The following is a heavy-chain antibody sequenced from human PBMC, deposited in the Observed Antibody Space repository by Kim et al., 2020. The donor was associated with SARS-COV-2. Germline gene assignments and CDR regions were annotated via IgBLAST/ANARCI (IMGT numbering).Heavy chain of an antibody. D-gene: IGHD6-6*01. J-gene: IGHJ4*02. CDR2: IRSKAYGGTT. CDR3: TRGPSSWDYFDY. Sequence: GGSLRLSCTASGFTFGDYAMSWVRQAPGKGLEWVGFIRSKAYGGTTEYAASVKGRFTISRDDSKSIAYLQMNSLKTEDTAVYYCTRGPSSWDYFDYWGQGTLVTVSS. CDR1: GFTFGDYA. V-gene: IGHV3-49*04.